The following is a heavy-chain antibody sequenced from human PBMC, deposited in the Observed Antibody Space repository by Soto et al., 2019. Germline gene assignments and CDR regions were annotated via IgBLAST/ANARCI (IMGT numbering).Heavy chain of an antibody. CDR3: AREDYYDSSVPLDY. CDR1: GYTFTSYA. CDR2: INASNGNT. Sequence: ASVKVSCKASGYTFTSYAMHWVRQAPGQRLEWMGWINASNGNTKYAQKFQGRVTMTRDTSISTAYMELSRLRSDDTAVYYCAREDYYDSSVPLDYWGQGTLVTVSS. J-gene: IGHJ4*02. V-gene: IGHV1-3*01. D-gene: IGHD3-22*01.